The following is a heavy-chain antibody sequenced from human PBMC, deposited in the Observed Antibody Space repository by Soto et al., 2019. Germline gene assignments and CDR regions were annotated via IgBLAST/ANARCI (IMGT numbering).Heavy chain of an antibody. D-gene: IGHD3-10*01. CDR3: ARILLWFGELLSGAFDI. Sequence: QVPLVESGGGLVKPGGSLRLSCAASGFTFSDYYMSWIRQAPGKGLEWVSYISSSGSMIYYADSVKGRFTISRDNAKNSLYLQMNSLRAEDTAVYYCARILLWFGELLSGAFDIWGQGTMVTVSS. J-gene: IGHJ3*02. CDR2: ISSSGSMI. CDR1: GFTFSDYY. V-gene: IGHV3-11*01.